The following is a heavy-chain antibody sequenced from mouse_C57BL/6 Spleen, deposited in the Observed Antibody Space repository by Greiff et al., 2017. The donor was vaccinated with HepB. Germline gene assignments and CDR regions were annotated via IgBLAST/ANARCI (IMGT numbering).Heavy chain of an antibody. V-gene: IGHV1-82*01. D-gene: IGHD2-12*01. CDR1: GYAFSSSW. CDR3: ATYDERSDY. J-gene: IGHJ2*01. Sequence: QVQLQQSGPELVKPGASVKISCKASGYAFSSSWMNWVKQRPGKGLEWIGRIYPGDGDTNYNGKFKGKATLTADKSSSTAYMQLSSLTSEDYAVYFWATYDERSDYWGQGTTLTVSS. CDR2: IYPGDGDT.